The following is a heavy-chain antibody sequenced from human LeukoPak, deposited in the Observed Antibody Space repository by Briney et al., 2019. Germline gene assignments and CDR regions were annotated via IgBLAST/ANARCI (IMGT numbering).Heavy chain of an antibody. D-gene: IGHD5-24*01. CDR1: GGTFSRYA. CDR2: IIPIFGIA. J-gene: IGHJ4*02. V-gene: IGHV1-69*04. CDR3: AREAIRDGYQTDY. Sequence: ASVTVSCKASGGTFSRYAISWVRQAPGQGLEWMGRIIPIFGIANYAQKFQGRVTITADKSTSTAYMELSSLRSEDTAVYYCAREAIRDGYQTDYWGQGTLVTVSS.